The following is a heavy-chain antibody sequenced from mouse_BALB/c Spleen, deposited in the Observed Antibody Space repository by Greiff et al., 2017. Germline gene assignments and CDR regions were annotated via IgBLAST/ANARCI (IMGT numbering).Heavy chain of an antibody. V-gene: IGHV1-82*01. Sequence: QVQLQQSGPELVKPGASVKISCKASGYAFSSSWMNWVKQRPGQGLEWIGRIYPGDGDTNYNGKFKGKATLTADKSSSTAYMQLSSLTSVDSAVYFCARGNGNLDYWGQGTTLTVSS. D-gene: IGHD2-1*01. CDR3: ARGNGNLDY. CDR1: GYAFSSSW. J-gene: IGHJ2*01. CDR2: IYPGDGDT.